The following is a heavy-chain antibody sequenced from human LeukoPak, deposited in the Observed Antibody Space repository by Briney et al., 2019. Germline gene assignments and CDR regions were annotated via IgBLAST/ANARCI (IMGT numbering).Heavy chain of an antibody. CDR1: GGTFSSYA. CDR3: ATYYYGSGSYYGPFDY. Sequence: SVKVSCKASGGTFSSYAISWVRQAPGQGLEWMGGIIPILGIANYAQKFQGRVTITADKSTSTAYMELSSLRSEDTAVYYCATYYYGSGSYYGPFDYWGQGTLVTVSS. D-gene: IGHD3-10*01. CDR2: IIPILGIA. V-gene: IGHV1-69*10. J-gene: IGHJ4*02.